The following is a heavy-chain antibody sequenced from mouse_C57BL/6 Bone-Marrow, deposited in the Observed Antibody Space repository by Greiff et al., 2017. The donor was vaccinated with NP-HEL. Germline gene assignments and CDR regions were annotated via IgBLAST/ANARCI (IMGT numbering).Heavy chain of an antibody. CDR1: GYTFTSYW. D-gene: IGHD1-1*01. CDR2: IHPNSGST. J-gene: IGHJ4*01. Sequence: VQLQQPGAELVKPGASVKLSCKASGYTFTSYWMHWVKQRPGQGLEWIGMIHPNSGSTNYNEKFKSKATLTVDKSSSTAYMQLSSLTSEDSAVYYCARSFYYYGSSYVPLYAMDYWGQGTSVTVSS. CDR3: ARSFYYYGSSYVPLYAMDY. V-gene: IGHV1-64*01.